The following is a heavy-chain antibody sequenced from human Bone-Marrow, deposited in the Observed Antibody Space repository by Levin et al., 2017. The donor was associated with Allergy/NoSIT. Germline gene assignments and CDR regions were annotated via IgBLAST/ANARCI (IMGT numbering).Heavy chain of an antibody. CDR2: LSFDGSKE. V-gene: IGHV3-30*03. D-gene: IGHD1-1*01. Sequence: SGGSLRLSCAASDFSISNFGIHWVRQAPGKGLEWVASLSFDGSKEYYGDSVKGRFTISRDKPKNTLDLQMNSLTAEDTAVYYCGPLPGYFWNEDYEFYPLDVWGKGTTVIVSS. J-gene: IGHJ6*03. CDR1: DFSISNFG. CDR3: GPLPGYFWNEDYEFYPLDV.